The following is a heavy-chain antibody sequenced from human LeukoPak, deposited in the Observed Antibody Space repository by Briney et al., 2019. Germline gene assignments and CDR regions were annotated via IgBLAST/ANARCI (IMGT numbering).Heavy chain of an antibody. CDR1: GFTFSSYH. J-gene: IGHJ6*02. D-gene: IGHD3-16*01. CDR2: ISSSSSTI. V-gene: IGHV3-48*04. Sequence: GGSLRLSCVGSGFTFSSYHMNWVRQAPGEGLEWVSYISSSSSTIYYADSVKGRFTISRDNAKNSLYLQMSNLRAEDTAVYFCARGGGLDVWGQGATVTVSS. CDR3: ARGGGLDV.